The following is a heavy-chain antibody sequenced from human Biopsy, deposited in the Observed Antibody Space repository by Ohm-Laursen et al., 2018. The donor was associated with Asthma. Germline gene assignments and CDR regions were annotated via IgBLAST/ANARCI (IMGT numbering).Heavy chain of an antibody. J-gene: IGHJ5*02. D-gene: IGHD4-17*01. CDR1: GGSINIGDYY. Sequence: TLSLTCTVSGGSINIGDYYWSWIRQHPVTGLEWIGYIYYSGSTYYNPSLKSRVSISLDTSKNQFSLSLTSVTAADTAVYYCARTTYSDDGFDPWGQGTLVTVSS. CDR3: ARTTYSDDGFDP. CDR2: IYYSGST. V-gene: IGHV4-31*03.